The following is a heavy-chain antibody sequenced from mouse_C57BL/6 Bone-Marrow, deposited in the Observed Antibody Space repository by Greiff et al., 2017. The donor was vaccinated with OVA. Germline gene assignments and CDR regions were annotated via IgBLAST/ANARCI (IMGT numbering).Heavy chain of an antibody. Sequence: DVKLQESGGGLVQPGGSLKLSCAASGFTFSDYGMAWVRQAPRKGPEWVAFISNLAYSIYYADTVTGRFTISRENAKNTLYLEMSSLRSEDTAMYYCARYYGSSYAMDYWGQGTSVTVSS. J-gene: IGHJ4*01. V-gene: IGHV5-15*01. CDR2: ISNLAYSI. CDR3: ARYYGSSYAMDY. D-gene: IGHD1-1*01. CDR1: GFTFSDYG.